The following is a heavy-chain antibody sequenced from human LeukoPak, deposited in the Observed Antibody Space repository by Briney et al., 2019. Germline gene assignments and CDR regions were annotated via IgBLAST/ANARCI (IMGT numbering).Heavy chain of an antibody. Sequence: ASVKVSCKASGGTFSSYAISWVRQAPGQGLEWMGRIIPILGIANYAQKFQGRVTITADKSTSTAYMELSSLRSEDTAVYYCASSSPTTYYYYGMDVWGQGTTVTVSS. CDR3: ASSSPTTYYYYGMDV. J-gene: IGHJ6*02. D-gene: IGHD5-12*01. CDR2: IIPILGIA. CDR1: GGTFSSYA. V-gene: IGHV1-69*04.